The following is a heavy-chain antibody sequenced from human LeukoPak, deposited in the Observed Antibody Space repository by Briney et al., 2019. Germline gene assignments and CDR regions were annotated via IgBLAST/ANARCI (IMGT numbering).Heavy chain of an antibody. CDR2: ISSSSSTI. D-gene: IGHD1-26*01. CDR3: AAGVGATIFDY. Sequence: GGSLRLSCAASGFTFSSYSMNWVRQAPGKGLEWVSYISSSSSTIYYADSVKGRFTISRDNAKNSLYLQMNSLRAEDTAVYYCAAGVGATIFDYWGQGTLVTVSS. V-gene: IGHV3-48*01. J-gene: IGHJ4*02. CDR1: GFTFSSYS.